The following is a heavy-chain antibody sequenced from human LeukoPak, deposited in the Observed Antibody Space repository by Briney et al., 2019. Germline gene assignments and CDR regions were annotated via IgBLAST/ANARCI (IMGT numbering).Heavy chain of an antibody. Sequence: SEALSLTCTLSVGSIPSNYHFWSGIRLPPGEGLEGIGNIYSSGSTYYDPSLKSRVSISVDTSKSQFSLNLSSVTAADTAVYYCARYRCTTATCGFDPWGQGALVTVSS. D-gene: IGHD2/OR15-2a*01. CDR3: ARYRCTTATCGFDP. J-gene: IGHJ5*02. CDR1: VGSIPSNYHF. CDR2: IYSSGST. V-gene: IGHV4-30-4*01.